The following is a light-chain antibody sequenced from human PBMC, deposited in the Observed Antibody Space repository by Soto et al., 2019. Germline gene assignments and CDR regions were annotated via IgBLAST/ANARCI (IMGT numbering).Light chain of an antibody. Sequence: QSALTQPPSASGSPGQSVTISCTGTSSDVGAYNYVSWYQQHPGKVPKLMIYEVTKRPSGVPDRFSGSKSGNTASLTVSGLQAEDEADYYCSSSGGNNIHYVFGTGTKVTVL. CDR2: EVT. V-gene: IGLV2-8*01. CDR3: SSSGGNNIHYV. CDR1: SSDVGAYNY. J-gene: IGLJ1*01.